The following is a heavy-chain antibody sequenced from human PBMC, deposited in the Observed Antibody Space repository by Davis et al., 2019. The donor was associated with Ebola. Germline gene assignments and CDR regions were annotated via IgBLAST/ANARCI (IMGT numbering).Heavy chain of an antibody. J-gene: IGHJ2*01. Sequence: SETLSLTCTVSSGSISSVNHYWSWIRQPPGKGLEWIGEIKHTGSTSYISSLKSRVTMSVDTSKNQFSLKLSSVTAADTAVYYCARGYSYGDWYFDLWGRGTLVTVSS. D-gene: IGHD5-18*01. CDR2: IKHTGST. CDR1: SGSISSVNHY. V-gene: IGHV4-39*07. CDR3: ARGYSYGDWYFDL.